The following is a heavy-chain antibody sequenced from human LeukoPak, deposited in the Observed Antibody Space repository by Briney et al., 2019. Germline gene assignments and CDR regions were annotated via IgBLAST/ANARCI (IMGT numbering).Heavy chain of an antibody. CDR1: GFTFSSYG. D-gene: IGHD6-6*01. V-gene: IGHV3-30*18. CDR3: AKDMAYSSSLAEDY. J-gene: IGHJ4*02. Sequence: GRSLRLSCAASGFTFSSYGMHWVRQAPGKGLEWVAVISYDGSNKYYADSVKGRFTISRDNSKNTLYLQMSSLRAEDTAVYYCAKDMAYSSSLAEDYWGQGTLVTVSS. CDR2: ISYDGSNK.